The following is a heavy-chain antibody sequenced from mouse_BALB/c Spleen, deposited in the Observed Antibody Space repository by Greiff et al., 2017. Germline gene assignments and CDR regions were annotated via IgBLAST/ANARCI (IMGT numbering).Heavy chain of an antibody. Sequence: EVKVVESGGGLVQPGGSRKLSCAASGFTFSSFGMHWVRQAPEKGLEWVAYISSGNSTIYYADTVKGRFTISRDNPKNTLFLQMTSLRSEDTAMYYCARGGWDQYFAYWGQGTLVTVSA. CDR2: ISSGNSTI. J-gene: IGHJ3*01. CDR1: GFTFSSFG. CDR3: ARGGWDQYFAY. V-gene: IGHV5-17*02. D-gene: IGHD4-1*01.